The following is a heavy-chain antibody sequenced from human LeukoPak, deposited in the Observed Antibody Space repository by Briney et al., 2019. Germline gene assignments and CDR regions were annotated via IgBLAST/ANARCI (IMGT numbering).Heavy chain of an antibody. CDR2: ICGPGPST. V-gene: IGHV3-23*01. Sequence: GGSLRLSCAASGFSFRRYAMNWVRQAPGRGLEWVAVICGPGPSTVYADSVKGRFTISRDNSKNTLFLQLDSLRVEDTAIYYCAKEEMPHAFDLWGQGTMVTVSS. CDR3: AKEEMPHAFDL. D-gene: IGHD5-24*01. J-gene: IGHJ3*01. CDR1: GFSFRRYA.